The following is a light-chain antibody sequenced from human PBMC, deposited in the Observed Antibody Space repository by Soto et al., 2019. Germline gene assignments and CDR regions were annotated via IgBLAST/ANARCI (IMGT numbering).Light chain of an antibody. J-gene: IGKJ5*01. CDR2: GAS. CDR3: HLYHKWPPLT. Sequence: EIVLTQSPGTLSLSPGERVTLSCRASQSVSSNLAWYQQKPGQAPRLLIYGASTRATGIPAKFSGSGSGTEFTLTISSLQSEDSAVYYFHLYHKWPPLTLGPVPRL. CDR1: QSVSSN. V-gene: IGKV3-15*01.